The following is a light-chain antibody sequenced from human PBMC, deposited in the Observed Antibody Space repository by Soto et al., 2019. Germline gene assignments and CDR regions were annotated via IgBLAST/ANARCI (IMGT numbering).Light chain of an antibody. J-gene: IGKJ4*01. CDR1: QSVSASY. CDR3: QQYGSSPLT. Sequence: EIVLTQSPGTLSLSPGERATLSCRASQSVSASYLAWYQQKPGQSPGLLIYGASSRATSIPDRFSGSGSGTDFTLTISRLEPEDFAVYYCQQYGSSPLTFGGGTKVEIK. V-gene: IGKV3-20*01. CDR2: GAS.